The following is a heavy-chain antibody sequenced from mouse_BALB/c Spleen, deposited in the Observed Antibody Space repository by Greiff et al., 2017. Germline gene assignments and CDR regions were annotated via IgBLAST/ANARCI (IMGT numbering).Heavy chain of an antibody. D-gene: IGHD2-4*01. CDR3: AREDDYDQPAMDY. CDR1: GFTFSSYA. V-gene: IGHV5-9-4*01. CDR2: ISSGGSYT. J-gene: IGHJ4*01. Sequence: EVQGVESGGGLVKPGGSLKLSCAASGFTFSSYAMSWVRQSPEKRLEWVAEISSGGSYTYYPDTVTGRFTISRDNAKNTLYLEMSSLRSEDTAMYYCAREDDYDQPAMDYWGQGTSVTVSS.